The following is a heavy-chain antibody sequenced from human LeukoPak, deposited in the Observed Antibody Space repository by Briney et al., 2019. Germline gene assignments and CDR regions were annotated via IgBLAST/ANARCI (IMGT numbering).Heavy chain of an antibody. CDR2: INPNSGGT. Sequence: GASVKVSCKASGYTFTGYYMHWVRQAPGQGLEWMGWINPNSGGTNYAQKFQGRVTMTRDTSISTAYMELRSLRSDDTAVYYCARVYSSSWYYFDYWGQGTLVTVSS. CDR1: GYTFTGYY. J-gene: IGHJ4*02. D-gene: IGHD6-13*01. CDR3: ARVYSSSWYYFDY. V-gene: IGHV1-2*02.